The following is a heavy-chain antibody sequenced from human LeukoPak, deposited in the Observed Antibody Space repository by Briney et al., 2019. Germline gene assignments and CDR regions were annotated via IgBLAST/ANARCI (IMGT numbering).Heavy chain of an antibody. Sequence: GRSLRLSCAASGFTFSSYAMQWVRQAPGRGLEGVAVISYDGSNKYYADSVKGRFTISRDNSKNTLYLQVNSLRAEDTAVYYCARDREQQLGPFDYWGQGTLVTVSS. CDR2: ISYDGSNK. CDR1: GFTFSSYA. J-gene: IGHJ4*02. D-gene: IGHD6-13*01. V-gene: IGHV3-30*04. CDR3: ARDREQQLGPFDY.